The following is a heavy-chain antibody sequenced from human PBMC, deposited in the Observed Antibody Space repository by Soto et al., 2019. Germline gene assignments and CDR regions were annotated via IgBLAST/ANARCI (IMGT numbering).Heavy chain of an antibody. J-gene: IGHJ4*02. CDR3: ARASRSVTTFDY. D-gene: IGHD4-17*01. Sequence: PSETLSPTCTVSGGSISSGGYYWSWIRQHPGKGLEWIGYIYYSGSTYYNPSLKSRVTISVDTSKNQFSLKLSSVTAADTAVYYCARASRSVTTFDYWGQGTLVTVSS. V-gene: IGHV4-31*03. CDR1: GGSISSGGYY. CDR2: IYYSGST.